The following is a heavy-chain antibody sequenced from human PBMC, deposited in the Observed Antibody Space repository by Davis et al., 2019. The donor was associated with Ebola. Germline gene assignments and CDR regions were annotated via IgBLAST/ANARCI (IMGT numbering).Heavy chain of an antibody. V-gene: IGHV4-31*03. D-gene: IGHD2-21*01. J-gene: IGHJ4*02. CDR2: VYHTGET. Sequence: SETLSLTCTVSGDSISSGGYCWTWIRQLPGKGLEWIGYVYHTGETSYNPSLESRLTISADTSKNQFFLNLRSVIAADTAVYFCARDTILGVGIDAWGQGSLVTVSS. CDR3: ARDTILGVGIDA. CDR1: GDSISSGGYC.